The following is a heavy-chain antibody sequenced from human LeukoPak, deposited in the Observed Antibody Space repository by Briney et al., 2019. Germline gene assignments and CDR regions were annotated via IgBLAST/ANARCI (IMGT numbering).Heavy chain of an antibody. V-gene: IGHV4-59*08. CDR3: ARWDDSAWGFGN. J-gene: IGHJ4*02. D-gene: IGHD6-19*01. Sequence: SETLSLTCIVSGCSISSYSWNWIRQSPGKGLEWVGYISHSGTTSYNSSLKSRVTISVDTSKNQLSLKLTSVTAADTAVYYCARWDDSAWGFGNWGPGTLVTVSS. CDR1: GCSISSYS. CDR2: ISHSGTT.